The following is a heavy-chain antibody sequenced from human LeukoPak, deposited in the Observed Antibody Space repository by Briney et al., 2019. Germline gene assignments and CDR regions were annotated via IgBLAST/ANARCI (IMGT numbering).Heavy chain of an antibody. V-gene: IGHV3-9*01. CDR3: AKQASSGPKGLFDY. CDR2: ISWNSGSI. Sequence: GRSLRLSCAASGFTFDDYAMHWVRQAPGKGLEWVSGISWNSGSIGYADSVKGRFTISGDNAKNSLYLQMNSLRAEDTAVYYCAKQASSGPKGLFDYWGQGTLVTVSS. CDR1: GFTFDDYA. J-gene: IGHJ4*02. D-gene: IGHD3-22*01.